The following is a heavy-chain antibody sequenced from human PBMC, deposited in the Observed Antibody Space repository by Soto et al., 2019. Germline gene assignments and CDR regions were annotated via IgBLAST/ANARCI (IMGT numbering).Heavy chain of an antibody. CDR1: GGSISSYY. CDR2: IYFSGST. J-gene: IGHJ6*02. V-gene: IGHV4-59*01. CDR3: ARDSQGGMDV. Sequence: TLSLTCTVSGGSISSYYWSWIRQPPGKGLEWIGYIYFSGSTNYNPSLKSRVTISVDTSKNQFSLKLSSVTAADTAVYYCARDSQGGMDVWGQGTTVTVSS.